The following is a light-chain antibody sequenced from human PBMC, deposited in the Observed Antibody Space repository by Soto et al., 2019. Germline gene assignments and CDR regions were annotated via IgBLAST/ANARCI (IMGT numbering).Light chain of an antibody. CDR2: DTS. V-gene: IGKV3-11*01. CDR1: QTVSSK. CDR3: HQRKSWTRT. Sequence: EIVLTQSPATLSSSPGERATLSCRASQTVSSKLAWYQHKPGQAPRLLIYDTSNRATGIPARFSGSGSGTDFTLTISSLEPEDFAVYYCHQRKSWTRTFGQGTKVDIX. J-gene: IGKJ1*01.